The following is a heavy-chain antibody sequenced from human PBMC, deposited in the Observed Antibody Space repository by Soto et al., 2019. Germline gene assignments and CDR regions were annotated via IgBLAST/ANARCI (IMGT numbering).Heavy chain of an antibody. D-gene: IGHD1-7*01. CDR1: GGSISSYY. CDR3: ARDSKRDRGWYNWNYVWFDP. V-gene: IGHV4-59*01. CDR2: IYYSGST. Sequence: PSETLSLTCTVSGGSISSYYWSWIRQPPGKGLEWIGYIYYSGSTNYNPSLKSRVTISVDTSKNQFSLKLSSVTAADTAVYYCARDSKRDRGWYNWNYVWFDPWGQGTLVTVSS. J-gene: IGHJ5*02.